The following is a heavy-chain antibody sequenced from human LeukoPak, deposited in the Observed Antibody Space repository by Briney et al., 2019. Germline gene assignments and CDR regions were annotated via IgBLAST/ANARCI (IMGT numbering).Heavy chain of an antibody. CDR2: ISGSGGST. J-gene: IGHJ4*02. CDR1: GFTFSSYA. V-gene: IGHV3-23*01. D-gene: IGHD1-7*01. Sequence: HPGGSLRLSCAASGFTFSSYAMSWVRQAPGKGLEWVSAISGSGGSTYYADSVKGRFTISRDNSKNTLYLQMNSLGAEDKAVYYCAHQTRTYFDYWGEGTLVTVSS. CDR3: AHQTRTYFDY.